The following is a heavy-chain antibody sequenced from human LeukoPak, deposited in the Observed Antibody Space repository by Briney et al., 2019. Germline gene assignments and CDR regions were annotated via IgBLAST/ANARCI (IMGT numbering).Heavy chain of an antibody. D-gene: IGHD1-26*01. CDR3: TTDIVVGATRTTDY. CDR1: GFTFSNAW. V-gene: IGHV3-15*01. CDR2: IKSKTDGGTT. J-gene: IGHJ4*02. Sequence: AGSLRLSCAASGFTFSNAWMSWVRQAPGKGLEWVGRIKSKTDGGTTDYAAPVKGGFTISRDDSKNTLYLQMNSLKTEDTAVYYCTTDIVVGATRTTDYWGQGTLVTVSS.